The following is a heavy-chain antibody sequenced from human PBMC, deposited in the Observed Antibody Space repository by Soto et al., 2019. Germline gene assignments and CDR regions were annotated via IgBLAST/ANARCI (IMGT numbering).Heavy chain of an antibody. D-gene: IGHD1-7*01. J-gene: IGHJ4*02. CDR1: GYSFTSNW. CDR3: ARPPSGTTSFFDS. CDR2: IYPSDSDT. Sequence: GESLKISCKGSGYSFTSNWIGWVRQMPGKGLEWMGIIYPSDSDTRYSPSFQGQVTISADKSISTAYLQWSSLKASDTAMYYCARPPSGTTSFFDSWGQGTLVNVSS. V-gene: IGHV5-51*01.